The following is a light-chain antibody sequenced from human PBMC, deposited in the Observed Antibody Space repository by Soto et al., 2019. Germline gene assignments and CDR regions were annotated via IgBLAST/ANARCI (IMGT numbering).Light chain of an antibody. Sequence: EIVLTQSPVTLSLSPGERATLSCRASQSVSSSNLAWYQQKTGQAPRLLIYGTSSRATGIPDRFSGSGSGTDFTLTISRLEPEDFAVYYCQQYGTSPPYTFGQETKLEIK. V-gene: IGKV3-20*01. CDR2: GTS. CDR3: QQYGTSPPYT. J-gene: IGKJ2*01. CDR1: QSVSSSN.